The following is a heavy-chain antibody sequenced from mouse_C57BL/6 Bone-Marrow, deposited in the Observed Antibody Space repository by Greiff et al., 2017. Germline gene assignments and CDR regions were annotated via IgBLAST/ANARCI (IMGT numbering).Heavy chain of an antibody. Sequence: EVQLQQSGPELVKPGASVKISCKASGYTFTDYYMNWVKQSHGKSLEWIGDINPNNGGTSYNQKFKGKATLTVDKSSSTAYMELGSLTSEDSAVYYCAAAQALFAYWGQGTLVTVSA. CDR3: AAAQALFAY. D-gene: IGHD3-2*02. J-gene: IGHJ3*01. V-gene: IGHV1-26*01. CDR1: GYTFTDYY. CDR2: INPNNGGT.